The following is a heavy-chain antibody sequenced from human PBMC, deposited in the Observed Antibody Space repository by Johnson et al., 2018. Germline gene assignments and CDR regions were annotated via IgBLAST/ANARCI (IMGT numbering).Heavy chain of an antibody. J-gene: IGHJ4*02. Sequence: VQLVESGGGLVQXGGSLRLSCAASGFTFTHYAMAWVRQAPGKGLEWVSTIDGSGDNTYYTDSVKGRFAIARDNSKNTLYLQMNRLRVEDSAVYFCAPAAQGVYWGQGTLVTVSS. V-gene: IGHV3-23*04. CDR3: APAAQGVY. CDR2: IDGSGDNT. CDR1: GFTFTHYA.